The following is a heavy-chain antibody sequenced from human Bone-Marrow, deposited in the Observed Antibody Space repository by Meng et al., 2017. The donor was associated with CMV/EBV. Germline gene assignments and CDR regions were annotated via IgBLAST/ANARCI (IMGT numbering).Heavy chain of an antibody. CDR2: IRYDGSNK. D-gene: IGHD6-6*01. CDR1: GFTFSSYG. J-gene: IGHJ4*02. Sequence: LSLTCAASGFTFSSYGMHWVRQAPGKGLEWVAFIRYDGSNKYYADSVKGRFTISRDNSKNTLYLQMNSLRAEDTAVYYCAKELILYSSSSLADYWGQGTLVTVSS. CDR3: AKELILYSSSSLADY. V-gene: IGHV3-30*02.